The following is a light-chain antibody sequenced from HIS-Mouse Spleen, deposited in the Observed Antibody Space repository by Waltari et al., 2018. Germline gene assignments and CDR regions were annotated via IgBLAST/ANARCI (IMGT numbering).Light chain of an antibody. V-gene: IGLV2-14*03. CDR3: SSYTSSSFNVV. CDR1: SSDVGGSNY. CDR2: DVS. J-gene: IGLJ2*01. Sequence: QSALTQPASVSGSPGQSITTSCTGTSSDVGGSNYVSWYQHHPGKAPKLMIYDVSNRPSGVSNRFSGSKSGNTASLTISGLQAEDEADYYCSSYTSSSFNVVFGGGTKLTVL.